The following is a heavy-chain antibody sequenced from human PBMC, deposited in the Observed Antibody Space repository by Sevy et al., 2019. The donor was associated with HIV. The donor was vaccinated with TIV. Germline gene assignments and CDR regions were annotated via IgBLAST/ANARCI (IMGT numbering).Heavy chain of an antibody. CDR1: GDSINNGDYY. D-gene: IGHD4-4*01. J-gene: IGHJ5*02. V-gene: IGHV4-31*03. CDR3: ARTTVTTLSSARNNWFDP. Sequence: SETLSLTCTVSGDSINNGDYYWSWIRQHPGKGLEWIGKIYYTGTNYYNPSLKSRLRISVERSENTLSLSLRSVTAADTAVYYCARTTVTTLSSARNNWFDPWGQGTLVTVSS. CDR2: IYYTGTN.